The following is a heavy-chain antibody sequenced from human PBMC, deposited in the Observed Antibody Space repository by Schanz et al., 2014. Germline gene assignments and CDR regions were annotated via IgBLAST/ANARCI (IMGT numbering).Heavy chain of an antibody. CDR2: ISGTTTYT. Sequence: VQLVESGGGLVKPGGSLRLSCVVSGFTVSSDHMSWIRQAPGKGLEWVSYISGTTTYTNYADSVKGRFTISRDNSKTTLSLQMNSLRAEDTAVYYCAKGLYYDNTGGGFDYWGQGTLXTVSS. CDR1: GFTVSSDH. J-gene: IGHJ4*02. D-gene: IGHD3-16*01. V-gene: IGHV3-11*05. CDR3: AKGLYYDNTGGGFDY.